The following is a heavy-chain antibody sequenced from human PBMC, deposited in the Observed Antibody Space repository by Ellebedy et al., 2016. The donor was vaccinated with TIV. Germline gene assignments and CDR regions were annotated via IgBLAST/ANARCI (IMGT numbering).Heavy chain of an antibody. J-gene: IGHJ3*02. D-gene: IGHD1-1*01. CDR1: GFSFTSYA. V-gene: IGHV3-30-3*02. Sequence: GGSLRLXXSGFGFSFTSYAMHWVRQAPGKGPEWVAFISHDGSKTQYVDSVKGRFTISRDNSRKTLYLQMNSLRAEDTALYYRAKGKTGTTLMEDAFDIWGQGTMVTVSS. CDR3: AKGKTGTTLMEDAFDI. CDR2: ISHDGSKT.